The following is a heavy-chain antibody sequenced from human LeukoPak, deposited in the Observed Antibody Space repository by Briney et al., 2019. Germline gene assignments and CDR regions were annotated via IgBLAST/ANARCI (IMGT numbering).Heavy chain of an antibody. CDR2: IWYDGSNE. V-gene: IGHV3-33*01. CDR1: GFAFRNYA. Sequence: GTSLRLSCEAFGFAFRNYAMHWVRQTPAKGLEPVALIWYDGSNEYYADSVKGRFTISRDNSKNTLYLQMNSLRVEDTAIYYCARERLAVAGAAYDYWGRGTLVTVSS. J-gene: IGHJ4*02. CDR3: ARERLAVAGAAYDY. D-gene: IGHD6-19*01.